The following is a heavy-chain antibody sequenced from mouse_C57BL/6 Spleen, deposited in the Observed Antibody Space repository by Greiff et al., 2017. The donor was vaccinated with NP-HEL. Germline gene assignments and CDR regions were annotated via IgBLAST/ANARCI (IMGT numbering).Heavy chain of an antibody. V-gene: IGHV1-54*01. J-gene: IGHJ3*01. CDR2: INPGSGGT. CDR3: ARGVPYGSSPYAY. CDR1: GYAFTNYL. Sequence: QLQQSGAELVRPGTSVKVSCKASGYAFTNYLIEWVKQRPGQGLEWIGVINPGSGGTNYNEKFKGKATLTADKSSSTAYMQLSSLTSEDSAVYFCARGVPYGSSPYAYWGQGTLVTVSA. D-gene: IGHD1-1*01.